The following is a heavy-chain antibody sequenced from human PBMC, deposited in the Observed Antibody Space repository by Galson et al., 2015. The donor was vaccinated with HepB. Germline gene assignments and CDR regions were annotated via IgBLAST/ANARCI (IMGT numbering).Heavy chain of an antibody. Sequence: QSGAEVKKPGESLRISCKGSGYSFTSYWISWVRQMPGKGLEWMGRIDPSDSYTNYSPSFQGHVTISADKSISTAYLQWSSLKASDTAMYYCARHSPWIQLWLTPGLFDYWGQGTLVTVSS. CDR1: GYSFTSYW. J-gene: IGHJ4*02. V-gene: IGHV5-10-1*01. CDR2: IDPSDSYT. CDR3: ARHSPWIQLWLTPGLFDY. D-gene: IGHD5-18*01.